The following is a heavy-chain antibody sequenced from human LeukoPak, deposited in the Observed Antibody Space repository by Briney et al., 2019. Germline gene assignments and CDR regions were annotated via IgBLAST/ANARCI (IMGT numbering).Heavy chain of an antibody. J-gene: IGHJ4*02. Sequence: GGSLRLSCAASGFTFSSYAMSWVRQAPRKGLEWVSTISGSGVSTYYADSVKGRFTNSRDNSKNTLYLQMNSLRAEDTAVYYCAKRSDNWNDYYFDYWGQGTLVTVSS. CDR3: AKRSDNWNDYYFDY. CDR1: GFTFSSYA. CDR2: ISGSGVST. V-gene: IGHV3-23*01. D-gene: IGHD1-1*01.